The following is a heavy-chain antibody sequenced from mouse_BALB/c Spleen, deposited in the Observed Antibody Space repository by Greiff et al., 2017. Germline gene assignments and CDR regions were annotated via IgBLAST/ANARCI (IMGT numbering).Heavy chain of an antibody. D-gene: IGHD3-2*01. J-gene: IGHJ3*01. CDR3: ARETPTARATAWFAY. CDR2: ISSGSSTI. Sequence: DVHLVESGGGLVQPGGSRKLSCAASGFTFSSFGMHWVRQAPEKGLEWVAYISSGSSTIYYADTVKGRFTISRDNPKNTLFLQMTSLRSEDTAMYYCARETPTARATAWFAYWGQGTLVTVSA. CDR1: GFTFSSFG. V-gene: IGHV5-17*02.